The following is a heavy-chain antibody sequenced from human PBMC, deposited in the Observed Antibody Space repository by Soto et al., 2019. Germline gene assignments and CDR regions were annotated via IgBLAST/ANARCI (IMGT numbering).Heavy chain of an antibody. CDR2: IGFAGDP. Sequence: DVQLVESGGGLVQPGGSLRLSCATSGFTFGNYDMHWVRQSTGRGLEWVSAIGFAGDPYYPDSVKGRFTVSRDNVDNSLYLQMHSLRAEDTAVYYCARGIWFGELLPRRYFDSWGQGTLVTVSS. D-gene: IGHD3-10*01. J-gene: IGHJ4*02. V-gene: IGHV3-13*05. CDR1: GFTFGNYD. CDR3: ARGIWFGELLPRRYFDS.